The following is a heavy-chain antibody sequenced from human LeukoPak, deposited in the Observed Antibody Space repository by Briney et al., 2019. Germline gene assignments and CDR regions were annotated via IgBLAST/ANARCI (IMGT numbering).Heavy chain of an antibody. Sequence: GGSLRLSCAASGFTVSSNYMSWVRQAPGKGLEWVSVIYSGGSTYYADSVKGRFTISRVNSKNTLYLQMNSLRAEDTAVYYCARGAGTKGWYFDLWGRGTLVTVSS. CDR3: ARGAGTKGWYFDL. CDR1: GFTVSSNY. V-gene: IGHV3-66*01. D-gene: IGHD3-10*01. J-gene: IGHJ2*01. CDR2: IYSGGST.